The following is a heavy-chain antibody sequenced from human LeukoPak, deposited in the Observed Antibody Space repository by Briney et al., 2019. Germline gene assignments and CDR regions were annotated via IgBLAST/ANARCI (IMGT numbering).Heavy chain of an antibody. V-gene: IGHV3-23*01. CDR1: GITFSSYG. CDR2: ISSTGGTT. CDR3: AKDFPQVPQDYYDSICYFDY. J-gene: IGHJ4*02. Sequence: GGSLRLSCAASGITFSSYGMSWVRQAPGKGLEWVSSISSTGGTTYYADSVKGRFTISRDNSKNTLYLQMNSLRAEDTAVYYCAKDFPQVPQDYYDSICYFDYWGQGTLVTVSS. D-gene: IGHD3-22*01.